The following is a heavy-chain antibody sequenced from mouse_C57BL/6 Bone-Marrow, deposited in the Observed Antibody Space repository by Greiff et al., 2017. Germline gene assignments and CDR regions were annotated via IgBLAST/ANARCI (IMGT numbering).Heavy chain of an antibody. Sequence: QVQLKESGPGLVQPSQSLSITCTVSGFSLTSYGVHWVRQSPGKGLEWLGAIWRGGSTDYNAAFISRLSNSKDNSKSQVFSKMNKLQADDTAVYYCARRDFHFDYWGQGTTLTVSS. V-gene: IGHV2-2*01. D-gene: IGHD3-3*01. CDR2: IWRGGST. CDR1: GFSLTSYG. J-gene: IGHJ2*01. CDR3: ARRDFHFDY.